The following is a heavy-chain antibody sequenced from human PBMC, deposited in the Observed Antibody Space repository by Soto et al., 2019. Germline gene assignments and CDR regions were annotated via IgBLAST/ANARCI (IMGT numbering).Heavy chain of an antibody. J-gene: IGHJ4*02. CDR1: GFPFRSYA. CDR3: AKDYLTVVVAATEPPSFDY. CDR2: ISGSGGST. D-gene: IGHD2-15*01. V-gene: IGHV3-23*01. Sequence: PGGSLRLSCAASGFPFRSYAMSWVRQATGKGLEWVSAISGSGGSTYCADSVKGRFTISRDNSKNTLYLQMNSLRAEDTAVYYCAKDYLTVVVAATEPPSFDYWGQGTLVTVSS.